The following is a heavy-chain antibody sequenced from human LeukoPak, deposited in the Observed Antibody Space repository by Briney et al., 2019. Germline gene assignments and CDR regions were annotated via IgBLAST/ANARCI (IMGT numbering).Heavy chain of an antibody. J-gene: IGHJ6*02. CDR1: GFTFSSYA. CDR2: ISYDGSNK. CDR3: ARDNDSSGWYRHYYYGMDV. V-gene: IGHV3-30*04. D-gene: IGHD6-19*01. Sequence: GGSLRLSCAASGFTFSSYAMHWVRQAPGKGLEWVAVISYDGSNKYYADSVKGRFTISRDNSKNTLYLQMNSLRAEDTAVYYCARDNDSSGWYRHYYYGMDVWGQGTTVTVSS.